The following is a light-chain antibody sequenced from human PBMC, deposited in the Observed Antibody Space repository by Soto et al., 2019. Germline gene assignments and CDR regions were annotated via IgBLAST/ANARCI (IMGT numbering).Light chain of an antibody. Sequence: QSVLTQPPSASGTPGQRVTISCSGSSSNIGSNTVNWYQQLPGTAPKLLIYSNNQRPSGVPDRFSGSKSGTSASLAISGLQSEEEADYYCAAWDDRLNGRVFGGGTKVTVL. J-gene: IGLJ3*02. CDR1: SSNIGSNT. V-gene: IGLV1-44*01. CDR2: SNN. CDR3: AAWDDRLNGRV.